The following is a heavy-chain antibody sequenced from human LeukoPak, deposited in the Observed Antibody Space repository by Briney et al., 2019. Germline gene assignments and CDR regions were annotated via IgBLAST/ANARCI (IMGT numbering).Heavy chain of an antibody. V-gene: IGHV3-23*01. J-gene: IGHJ4*02. D-gene: IGHD4-17*01. CDR3: AKDDDGQHHGVDH. CDR1: GSTVSSYA. Sequence: GGSLRLSCAASGSTVSSYAMTWVRQAPGKGLEWVSAIGYSTGDTNYADSVKGRFTISRDNSMNTLYLQMSSLRADDTALYYCAKDDDGQHHGVDHWGQGTLVTVSS. CDR2: IGYSTGDT.